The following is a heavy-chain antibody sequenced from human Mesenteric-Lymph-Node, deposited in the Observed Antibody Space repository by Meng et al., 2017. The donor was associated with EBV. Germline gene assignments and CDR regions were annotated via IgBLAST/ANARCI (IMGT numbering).Heavy chain of an antibody. CDR1: GYTFTDYS. CDR2: VDPEDGKT. CDR3: ATAYGDYFEGFDY. V-gene: IGHV1-69-2*01. Sequence: VQLVPCGAEVKKHGATVKISWQVSGYTFTDYSMPWVQQAPGKGLEWMGLVDPEDGKTIYAEKFQGRITITADTSTDTSYMELSNLRSEDTAVYYCATAYGDYFEGFDYWGQGTLVTVSS. J-gene: IGHJ4*02. D-gene: IGHD4-17*01.